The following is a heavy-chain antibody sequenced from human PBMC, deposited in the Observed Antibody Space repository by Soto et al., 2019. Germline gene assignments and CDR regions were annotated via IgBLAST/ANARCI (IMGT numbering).Heavy chain of an antibody. D-gene: IGHD3-22*01. CDR1: GFIFSNCA. CDR2: ISGSGNYI. J-gene: IGHJ4*02. V-gene: IGHV3-23*01. Sequence: EVQLLESGGDLVQPGGSLRLSCTTSGFIFSNCAMSWVRQAPGKGLEWVSTISGSGNYIDYADSVKGRFTISRDNSQNTLYLQMNSLGAEDTAVYYCAKDTYDTSAYYVDYWGQGTLVTVSS. CDR3: AKDTYDTSAYYVDY.